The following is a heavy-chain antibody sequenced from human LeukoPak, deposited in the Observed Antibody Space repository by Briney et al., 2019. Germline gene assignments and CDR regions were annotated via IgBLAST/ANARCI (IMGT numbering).Heavy chain of an antibody. D-gene: IGHD1-1*01. J-gene: IGHJ4*02. CDR3: ARALGTQLYYFDY. Sequence: QPGGSLRLSCAASGFTFSNFWMHWVRQAPGKGLVWVSHTNRDGGSTSYADSVKGRFTISRDNAKNTLYLQMNSLRVEDTAVYYCARALGTQLYYFDYWGQGTLVTVSS. V-gene: IGHV3-74*01. CDR1: GFTFSNFW. CDR2: TNRDGGST.